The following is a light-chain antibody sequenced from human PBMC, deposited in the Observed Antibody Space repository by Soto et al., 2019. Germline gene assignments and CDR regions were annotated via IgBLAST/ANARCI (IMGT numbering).Light chain of an antibody. CDR2: AAS. CDR3: QQAYGAPPT. J-gene: IGKJ1*01. Sequence: DIQMTQSPSSLSASVGDRVTITCRASQSISTHLNWYQQKPGKAPTLLIYAASSLHSGVPSRFRGGGSGTDFTLTISSLQREDFATYYCQQAYGAPPTFGQGTKVDIK. CDR1: QSISTH. V-gene: IGKV1-39*01.